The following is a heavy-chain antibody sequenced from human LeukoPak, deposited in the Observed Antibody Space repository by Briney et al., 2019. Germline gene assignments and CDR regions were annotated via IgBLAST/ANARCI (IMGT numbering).Heavy chain of an antibody. V-gene: IGHV1-18*01. CDR2: ISTYNGNT. Sequence: ASVKVSCKASGYNFICYGITWVRQAPGQGLEWMGWISTYNGNTNYAQKLQGRVTMTTDTSTSTAYMELRSLRSDDTAVYYCAREWELAQFDYWGQGTLVTVSS. CDR1: GYNFICYG. J-gene: IGHJ4*02. D-gene: IGHD1-26*01. CDR3: AREWELAQFDY.